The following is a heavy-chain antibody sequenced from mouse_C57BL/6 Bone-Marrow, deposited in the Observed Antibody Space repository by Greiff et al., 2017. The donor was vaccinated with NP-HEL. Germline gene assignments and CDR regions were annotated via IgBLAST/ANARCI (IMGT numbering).Heavy chain of an antibody. CDR1: GYTFTSYW. V-gene: IGHV1-61*01. Sequence: QVQLKQPGAELVRPGSSVKLSCKASGYTFTSYWMDWVKQRPGQGLEWIGNIYPSDSETHYNQKFKDKATLTVDKSSSTAYMQLSSLTSEDSAVYYCARVVEWGNYFYAMDYWGQGTSVTVSS. CDR2: IYPSDSET. CDR3: ARVVEWGNYFYAMDY. J-gene: IGHJ4*01. D-gene: IGHD2-1*01.